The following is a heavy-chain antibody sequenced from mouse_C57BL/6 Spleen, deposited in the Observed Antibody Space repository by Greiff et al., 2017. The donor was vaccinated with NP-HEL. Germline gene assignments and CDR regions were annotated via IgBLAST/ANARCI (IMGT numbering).Heavy chain of an antibody. V-gene: IGHV1-55*01. J-gene: IGHJ4*01. Sequence: QVQLKQPGAELVKPGASVKMSCKASGYTFTSYWITWVKQRPGQGLEWIGDIYPGSGSTNYNEKFKSKATLTVDTSSSTAYMQLSSLTSEDSAVYYCARGYYGSRRAMDYWGQGTSVTVSS. CDR2: IYPGSGST. CDR1: GYTFTSYW. D-gene: IGHD1-1*01. CDR3: ARGYYGSRRAMDY.